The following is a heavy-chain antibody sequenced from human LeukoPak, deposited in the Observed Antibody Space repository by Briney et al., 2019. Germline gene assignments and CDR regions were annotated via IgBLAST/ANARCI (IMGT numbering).Heavy chain of an antibody. D-gene: IGHD2-2*02. V-gene: IGHV4-30-2*01. CDR1: GGSISSGGYY. Sequence: PSETLSLTCTVSGGSISSGGYYWSWIRQPPGKGLEWIGYIYHSGSTYYNPSLKSRVTISVDTSKNQFSLKLSSVTAADTAVYYCARIRYCSSTSCYTAGPSSGYYKPWGQGTLVTVSS. J-gene: IGHJ4*02. CDR2: IYHSGST. CDR3: ARIRYCSSTSCYTAGPSSGYYKP.